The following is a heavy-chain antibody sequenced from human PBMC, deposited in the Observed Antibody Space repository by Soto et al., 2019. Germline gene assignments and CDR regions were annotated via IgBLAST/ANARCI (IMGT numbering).Heavy chain of an antibody. J-gene: IGHJ6*02. CDR1: GGTFSSYA. CDR2: IIPIFGTA. CDR3: ARVRQWLRRGKYYYYSYGMDV. V-gene: IGHV1-69*06. Sequence: QVQLVQSGAEVKKPGSSVKVSCKASGGTFSSYAISWVRQAPGQGLEWMGGIIPIFGTANYAQKFQGRVTITADKSTSTAYMELSSLRSEDTAVYYCARVRQWLRRGKYYYYSYGMDVWGQGTTVTVSS. D-gene: IGHD5-12*01.